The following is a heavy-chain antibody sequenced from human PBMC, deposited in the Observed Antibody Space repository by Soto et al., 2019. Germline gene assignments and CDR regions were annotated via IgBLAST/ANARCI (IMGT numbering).Heavy chain of an antibody. J-gene: IGHJ6*02. Sequence: SVKVSCKASGGTFSSYAISWVRQAPGQGLEWMGGIIPIFGTANYAQKFQGRVTITADESTSTAYMELSSLRSDDTAVYYCARGLSRERRWGWGFYYYYGMDVWGQGTTVTVSS. CDR3: ARGLSRERRWGWGFYYYYGMDV. D-gene: IGHD1-1*01. CDR1: GGTFSSYA. V-gene: IGHV1-69*13. CDR2: IIPIFGTA.